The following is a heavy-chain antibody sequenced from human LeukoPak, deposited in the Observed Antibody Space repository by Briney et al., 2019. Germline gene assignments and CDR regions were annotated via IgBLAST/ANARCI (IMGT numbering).Heavy chain of an antibody. D-gene: IGHD6-13*01. CDR2: ISYDGSNK. V-gene: IGHV3-30*04. CDR3: ARERWRGIAAAGY. Sequence: QAGGSLRLSCAASGFTFSSYAMHWVRQAPGKGLEWVAVISYDGSNKYYADSVKGRFTISRDNSKNTLYLQMYSLRAEDTAVYYCARERWRGIAAAGYWGQGTLVTVSS. CDR1: GFTFSSYA. J-gene: IGHJ4*02.